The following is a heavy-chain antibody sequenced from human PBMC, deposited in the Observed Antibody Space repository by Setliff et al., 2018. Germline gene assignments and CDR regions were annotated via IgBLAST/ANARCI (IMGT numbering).Heavy chain of an antibody. CDR1: AFTFNKYA. D-gene: IGHD4-17*01. V-gene: IGHV3-23*01. CDR2: ITASGHTT. J-gene: IGHJ5*02. CDR3: SRDPNGDYVGAFDP. Sequence: PGESLKISCAASAFTFNKYAVTWLRQAPGKGLEWVSSITASGHTTYADSVEGRFSISRDNSRNTLYLQMNSLRAEDTASYFCSRDPNGDYVGAFDPWGQGILVTVSS.